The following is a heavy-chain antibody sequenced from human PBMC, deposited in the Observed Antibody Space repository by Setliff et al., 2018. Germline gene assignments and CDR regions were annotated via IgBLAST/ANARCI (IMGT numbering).Heavy chain of an antibody. D-gene: IGHD3-16*02. CDR2: ISWNSGSI. Sequence: GGSLRLSCAASGFTFDDYAMHWVRQAPGKGLEWVSGISWNSGSIGYADSVKGRFTISRDNSENTLYLQMNSLRAEDTAVYYYAKSNYDYVWGSYRYTEWAFDIWGQGTMVTVSS. CDR1: GFTFDDYA. V-gene: IGHV3-9*01. CDR3: AKSNYDYVWGSYRYTEWAFDI. J-gene: IGHJ3*02.